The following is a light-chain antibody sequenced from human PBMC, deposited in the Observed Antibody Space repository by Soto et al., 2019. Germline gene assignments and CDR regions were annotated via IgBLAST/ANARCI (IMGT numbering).Light chain of an antibody. CDR3: QQYGSSGT. J-gene: IGKJ1*01. V-gene: IGKV3-20*01. Sequence: ERVITQSPATLSLSPGERATLSCMAIQSVSNNYLACYQQKPGQAPRLLIYGASNRATGIPDRFSGSGSGTDFTLTISRLEPEDFAVYYCQQYGSSGTFGQGTKVDIK. CDR2: GAS. CDR1: QSVSNNY.